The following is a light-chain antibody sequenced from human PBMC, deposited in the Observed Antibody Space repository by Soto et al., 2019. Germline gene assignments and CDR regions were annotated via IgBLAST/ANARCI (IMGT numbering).Light chain of an antibody. J-gene: IGLJ2*01. V-gene: IGLV1-40*01. CDR3: QSYDNSLSGVV. CDR1: NSNIGTGYN. CDR2: DNT. Sequence: QSVLTQPPSVSRAPGQRVTISCTGSNSNIGTGYNVHWYQQVPGTAPKLLIYDNTNRPSGVPDRFSGSKSGTSASLSITGLQVEDEADYYCQSYDNSLSGVVFGGGTKLTVL.